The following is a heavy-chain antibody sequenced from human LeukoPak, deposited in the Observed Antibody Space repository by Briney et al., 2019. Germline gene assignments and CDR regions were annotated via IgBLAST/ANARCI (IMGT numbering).Heavy chain of an antibody. CDR2: ISSSGSTI. V-gene: IGHV3-48*03. Sequence: GGSLRLSCAASGFTFSSYEMNWVRQAPGKGLEWVSYISSSGSTIYYADSVKGRFTVSRDNAKNSLYLQMNSLRAEDTAVYYCARDWKGVDYWGQGTLVTVSS. J-gene: IGHJ4*02. D-gene: IGHD1-1*01. CDR3: ARDWKGVDY. CDR1: GFTFSSYE.